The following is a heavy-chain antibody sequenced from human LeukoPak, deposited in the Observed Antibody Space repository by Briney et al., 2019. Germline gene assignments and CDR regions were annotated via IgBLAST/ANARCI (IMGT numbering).Heavy chain of an antibody. V-gene: IGHV1-8*03. CDR1: GYTFTSYD. D-gene: IGHD6-13*01. J-gene: IGHJ4*02. CDR3: ARTSIAAAGTSSFYDY. Sequence: ASVKVSCKASGYTFTSYDINWVRQATGQGLEWMGWMNPNSGNTGYAQKFQGRVTITRNTSISTAYMELSSLRSEDTAVYSCARTSIAAAGTSSFYDYWGQGTLVTVSS. CDR2: MNPNSGNT.